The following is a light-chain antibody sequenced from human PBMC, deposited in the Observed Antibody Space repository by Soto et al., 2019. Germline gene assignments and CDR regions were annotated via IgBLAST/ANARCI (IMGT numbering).Light chain of an antibody. CDR1: KLGDKF. CDR2: QDS. V-gene: IGLV3-1*01. CDR3: QAWDSSTAV. J-gene: IGLJ2*01. Sequence: SYELTQPPSVSVSPGQTASITCSGDKLGDKFVCWYQQKPGQSPVLVIYQDSKRPSGIPERFSGDNSGNTATLTISGTQAMDEADYYCQAWDSSTAVFGGGTKVTVL.